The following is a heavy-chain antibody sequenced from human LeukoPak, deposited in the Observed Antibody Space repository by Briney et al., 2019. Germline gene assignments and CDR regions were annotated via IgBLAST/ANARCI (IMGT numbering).Heavy chain of an antibody. V-gene: IGHV3-48*02. CDR2: NSSTSGTI. D-gene: IGHD3-22*01. CDR3: ARDLWGTSGYRFDY. Sequence: AGRSLRLSCAASGFTFSSYGMNWVRQAPGQGLEWVSYNSSTSGTIYYADSVKGRFTISRDNAKTSLFMQMDSLRDEDTAVYYCARDLWGTSGYRFDYWGQGTLVTVSS. J-gene: IGHJ4*02. CDR1: GFTFSSYG.